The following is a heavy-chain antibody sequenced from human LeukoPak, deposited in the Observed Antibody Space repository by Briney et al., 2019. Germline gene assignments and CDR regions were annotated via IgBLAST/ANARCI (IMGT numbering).Heavy chain of an antibody. V-gene: IGHV1-69*05. CDR1: GGTFSSYA. CDR3: ARDSSGYYYPDAFDI. D-gene: IGHD3-22*01. Sequence: ASVKVSCKASGGTFSSYAISWVRQAPGQGLEWMGGIIPILGTANYAQKFQGRVTITTDESTSTAYMELSSLRSEDTAVYYCARDSSGYYYPDAFDIWAKGQWSPSLQ. CDR2: IIPILGTA. J-gene: IGHJ3*02.